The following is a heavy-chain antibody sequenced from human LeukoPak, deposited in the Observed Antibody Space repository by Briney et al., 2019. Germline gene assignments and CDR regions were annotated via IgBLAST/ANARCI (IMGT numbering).Heavy chain of an antibody. V-gene: IGHV1-69*04. Sequence: GASVKVSCKASGYTFTGYYMHWVRQAPGQGLEWMGRIIPILGIANYAQKFQGRVTITADKSTSTAYMELSSLRSEDTAVYYCARGGSEGYFQHWGQGTLVTVSS. CDR2: IIPILGIA. J-gene: IGHJ1*01. D-gene: IGHD1-26*01. CDR1: GYTFTGYY. CDR3: ARGGSEGYFQH.